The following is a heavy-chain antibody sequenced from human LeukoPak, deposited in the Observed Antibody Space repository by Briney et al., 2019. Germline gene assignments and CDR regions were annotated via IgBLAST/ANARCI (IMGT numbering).Heavy chain of an antibody. CDR3: ATSSGWYYYGMDV. CDR1: GYTFTGYY. Sequence: ASVKVSCKASGYTFTGYYMHWVRQAPGQGLEWMGWINPNSSGTNYAQKFQGWVTMTRDTSISTAYMELSRLRSDDTAVYYCATSSGWYYYGMDVWGKGTTVTVSS. D-gene: IGHD6-19*01. J-gene: IGHJ6*04. V-gene: IGHV1-2*04. CDR2: INPNSSGT.